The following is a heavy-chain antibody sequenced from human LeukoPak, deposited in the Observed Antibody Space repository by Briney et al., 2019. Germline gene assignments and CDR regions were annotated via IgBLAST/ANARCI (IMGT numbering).Heavy chain of an antibody. CDR3: SKWKAIVLVPAARSPIDY. V-gene: IGHV3-23*01. J-gene: IGHJ4*02. Sequence: TGGSLRLSCAASGFTFSNYGMSWVRQAPGKGLEWVSAISGSGVTTYYADSVRGRFTISRDNSKHTLYLQMNSLRAEDTDVYYCSKWKAIVLVPAARSPIDYWGQGTLVTVSS. CDR1: GFTFSNYG. CDR2: ISGSGVTT. D-gene: IGHD2-2*01.